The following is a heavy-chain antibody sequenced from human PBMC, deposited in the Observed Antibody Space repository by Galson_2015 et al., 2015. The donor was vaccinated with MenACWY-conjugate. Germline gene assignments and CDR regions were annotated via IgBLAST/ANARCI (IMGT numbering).Heavy chain of an antibody. V-gene: IGHV4-39*01. J-gene: IGHJ4*02. CDR3: ARIPSDSSVSDY. Sequence: ETLSLTCTVSGGSISSSSYYWGWIRQPPGKGLEWIGSIYYSGSTYYNPSLKSRVTISVDTSKNQFSLKLSSVTAADTAVYYCARIPSDSSVSDYWGQGTLVTVSS. CDR2: IYYSGST. CDR1: GGSISSSSYY. D-gene: IGHD3-22*01.